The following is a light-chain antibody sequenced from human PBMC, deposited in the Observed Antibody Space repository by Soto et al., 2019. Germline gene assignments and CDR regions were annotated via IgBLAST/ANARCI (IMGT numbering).Light chain of an antibody. J-gene: IGKJ1*01. V-gene: IGKV3-15*01. Sequence: ERVMTQSPATLFVSPGERATLSCRASQSVSSNLAWYQQKPGQAPRLLIYGASTRATGIPARFSGSGSGTEFPRTISSLQSEDFAVYYCQQYNNWPRTFGQGTKVEIK. CDR2: GAS. CDR3: QQYNNWPRT. CDR1: QSVSSN.